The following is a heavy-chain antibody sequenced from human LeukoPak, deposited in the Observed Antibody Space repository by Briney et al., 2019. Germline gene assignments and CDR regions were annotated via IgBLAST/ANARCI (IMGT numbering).Heavy chain of an antibody. CDR1: GYSISSGYY. D-gene: IGHD3-22*01. J-gene: IGHJ5*02. Sequence: PSETLSLTCTVSGYSISSGYYWGWIRQPPGKGLEWIANIYHSGNTYYNPSLKSRVTISVDTSKNQFSLKLSSVTAADTAVYYCARLSSGYYYMGSWFDPWGQGTLVTVSS. V-gene: IGHV4-38-2*02. CDR2: IYHSGNT. CDR3: ARLSSGYYYMGSWFDP.